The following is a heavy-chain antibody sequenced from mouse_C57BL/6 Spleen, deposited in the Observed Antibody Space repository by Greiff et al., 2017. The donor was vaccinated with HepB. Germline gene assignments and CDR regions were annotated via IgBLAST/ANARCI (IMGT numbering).Heavy chain of an antibody. CDR3: ARPGYGNYYFDY. CDR2: ISSGSSTI. J-gene: IGHJ2*01. D-gene: IGHD2-10*02. V-gene: IGHV5-17*01. Sequence: VQLKESGGGLVKPGGSLKLSCAASGFTFSDYGMHWVRQAPEKGLEWVAYISSGSSTIYYADTVKGRFTISRDNAKNTLFLQMTSLRSEDTAMYYCARPGYGNYYFDYWGQGTTLTVSS. CDR1: GFTFSDYG.